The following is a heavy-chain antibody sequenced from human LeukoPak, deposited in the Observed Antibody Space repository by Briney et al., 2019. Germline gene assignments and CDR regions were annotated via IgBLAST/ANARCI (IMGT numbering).Heavy chain of an antibody. CDR1: GGTFSSYA. J-gene: IGHJ4*02. D-gene: IGHD2-2*01. CDR2: IIPILGIA. V-gene: IGHV1-69*04. Sequence: GSSVKVSCKASGGTFSSYAISWVRQAPGQGLEWMGRIIPILGIANYAQKFQGRVTITADKSTSTAYRELSSLRSEDTAVYYCARVGGPHIVVVPAAAEYYFDYWGQGTLVTVSS. CDR3: ARVGGPHIVVVPAAAEYYFDY.